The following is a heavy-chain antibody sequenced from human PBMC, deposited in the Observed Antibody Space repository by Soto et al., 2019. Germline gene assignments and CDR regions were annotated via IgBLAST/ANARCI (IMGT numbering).Heavy chain of an antibody. CDR3: ARDADASGWYHYGFDV. CDR2: IKQDGSEK. D-gene: IGHD6-19*01. Sequence: EVQLVESGGGLVQPGGSLRLSCAASGLTLSSYWMNWVRQAPGKGLEWVANIKQDGSEKYYVDPVKGRFFISRDNAKNSLYLQLNSLRAEDTAVYYCARDADASGWYHYGFDVWGQGTLVTVSS. V-gene: IGHV3-7*01. CDR1: GLTLSSYW. J-gene: IGHJ6*02.